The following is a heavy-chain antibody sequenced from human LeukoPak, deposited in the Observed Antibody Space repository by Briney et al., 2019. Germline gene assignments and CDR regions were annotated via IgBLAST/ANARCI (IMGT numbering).Heavy chain of an antibody. J-gene: IGHJ4*02. CDR2: INHSGSA. D-gene: IGHD4-23*01. CDR3: ARDPTTVVSVPYYFDD. V-gene: IGHV4-34*01. Sequence: PSETLSLTCAVFGRSIIGYHWNWIRQSPGKGLEWIGEINHSGSANYNPSFNSRVTISLDTSKNQFSLELRSVTAADTAVYYCARDPTTVVSVPYYFDDWGQGTLVTVSS. CDR1: GRSIIGYH.